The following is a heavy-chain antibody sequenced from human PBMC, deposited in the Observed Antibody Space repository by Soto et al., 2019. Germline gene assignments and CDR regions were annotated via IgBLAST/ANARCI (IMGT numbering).Heavy chain of an antibody. J-gene: IGHJ4*02. Sequence: QVQLVQSGAEVKKPGSSVKVSCKASGGTFSSYAISWVRQAPGQGLEWMGGFIPIFGTANYAQKFQGRVTITADESTSTAYMELSSLRSVDTAVYYCARTPPPSYDSSGYSNWGQGTLVTVSS. CDR3: ARTPPPSYDSSGYSN. V-gene: IGHV1-69*01. D-gene: IGHD3-22*01. CDR1: GGTFSSYA. CDR2: FIPIFGTA.